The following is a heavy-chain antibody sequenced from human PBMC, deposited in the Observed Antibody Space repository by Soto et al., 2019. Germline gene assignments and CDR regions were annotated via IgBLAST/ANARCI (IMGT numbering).Heavy chain of an antibody. CDR1: GGSISNYY. CDR3: ARLADGSGLDV. V-gene: IGHV4-59*08. J-gene: IGHJ6*04. CDR2: IYYSGSI. D-gene: IGHD3-10*01. Sequence: SETLSLTCTVSGGSISNYYWSWIRQPPGKGLEWIGYIYYSGSINYNPSLKSRVTISVDTSKNQFSLKLNSVTAADTAVYYCARLADGSGLDVWGKGTTVTVSS.